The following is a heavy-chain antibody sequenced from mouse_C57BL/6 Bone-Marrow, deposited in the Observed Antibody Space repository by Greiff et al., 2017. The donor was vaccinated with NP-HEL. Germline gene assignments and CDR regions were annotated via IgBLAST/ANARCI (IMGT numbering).Heavy chain of an antibody. CDR3: ASAYYSAMDY. CDR1: GFNIKNTY. V-gene: IGHV14-3*01. CDR2: IDPANGNT. D-gene: IGHD2-12*01. Sequence: EVKLVESVAELVRPGASVTLSCTASGFNIKNTYMHWVKQMPEQGLEWIGRIDPANGNTKYAPKFQGKATITADTSSNTAYLQLSSLTSEDTAIYYCASAYYSAMDYWGQGTSVTVSS. J-gene: IGHJ4*01.